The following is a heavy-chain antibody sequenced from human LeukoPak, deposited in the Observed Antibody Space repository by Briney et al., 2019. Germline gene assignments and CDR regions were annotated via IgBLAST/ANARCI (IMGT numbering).Heavy chain of an antibody. CDR2: INPSGGST. J-gene: IGHJ5*02. CDR1: GYTFTSYY. CDR3: ARGEVAAAGTSDWFDP. D-gene: IGHD6-13*01. V-gene: IGHV1-46*01. Sequence: ASVKVSCKASGYTFTSYYMHWVRQAPGQGLEWMGIINPSGGSTGYAQKFQGRVTMTRDMSTSTVYMELSSLRSEDTAVYYCARGEVAAAGTSDWFDPWGQGTLVTVSS.